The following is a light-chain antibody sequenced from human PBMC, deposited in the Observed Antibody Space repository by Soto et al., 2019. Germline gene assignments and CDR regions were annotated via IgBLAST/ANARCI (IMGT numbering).Light chain of an antibody. CDR1: QSVSDNY. V-gene: IGKV3-20*01. CDR2: GAS. Sequence: EVVLTQSPGTLYLSPGERGTLSCRASQSVSDNYLAWYQLRPGQAPRLLIYGASRRATGIPDRFSGSGSGTDFTLTISRLEPEDFTEYYCQQYGSSVYTFGQGTKVEIK. J-gene: IGKJ2*01. CDR3: QQYGSSVYT.